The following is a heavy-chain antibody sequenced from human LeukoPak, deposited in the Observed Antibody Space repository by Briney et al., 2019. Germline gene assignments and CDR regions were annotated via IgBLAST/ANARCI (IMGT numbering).Heavy chain of an antibody. V-gene: IGHV3-7*04. J-gene: IGHJ4*02. D-gene: IGHD1-26*01. CDR1: RFTFNSYW. CDR2: IKQDGSEK. Sequence: GGSLRLSCAVSRFTFNSYWMGWVRQAPGKGLEWVADIKQDGSEKYYVDSVKGRFTISRDNAKNSLYLQMNSLRVEDTAVYYCARFRGSYFDYWGRGTLVTVSS. CDR3: ARFRGSYFDY.